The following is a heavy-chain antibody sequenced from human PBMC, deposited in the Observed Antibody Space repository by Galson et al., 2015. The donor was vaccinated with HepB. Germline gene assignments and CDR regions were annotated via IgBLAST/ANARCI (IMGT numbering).Heavy chain of an antibody. V-gene: IGHV4-39*07. CDR1: GGSISSSSYY. CDR3: ARAGGSGSYRSGFDP. D-gene: IGHD1-26*01. Sequence: SETLSLTCTVSGGSISSSSYYWGWIRQPPGKGLEWIGSIYYSGSTYYNPSLKSRVTISVDTSKNQFSLELSSVTAADTAVYYCARAGGSGSYRSGFDPWGQGTLVTVSS. CDR2: IYYSGST. J-gene: IGHJ5*02.